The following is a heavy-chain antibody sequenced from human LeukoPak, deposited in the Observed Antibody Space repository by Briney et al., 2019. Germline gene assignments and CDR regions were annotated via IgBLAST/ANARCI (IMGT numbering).Heavy chain of an antibody. CDR3: ARQGSISAFDF. J-gene: IGHJ4*02. CDR2: IDHSGNT. V-gene: IGHV4-34*01. D-gene: IGHD2-21*01. CDR1: IGSFRGYH. Sequence: SETLSLTCAVYIGSFRGYHWSWIRQPPGRGLEWIGEIDHSGNTKYNPSLKSRVTISVDTSKNQFSLKLRALSAADTAVYFCARQGSISAFDFWGRGTLVTVSS.